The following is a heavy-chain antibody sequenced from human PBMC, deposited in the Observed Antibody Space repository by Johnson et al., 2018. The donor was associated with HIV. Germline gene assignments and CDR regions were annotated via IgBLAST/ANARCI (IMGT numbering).Heavy chain of an antibody. CDR2: IRYDGSNK. D-gene: IGHD4-23*01. CDR3: AKSGPRGGNPDDAFDI. Sequence: QVQLVESGGGVVQPGGSLRLSCAASGFTFSSYGMHWVRQAPGKGLEWVAFIRYDGSNKYYADSVQGRFTISRENAKNSLYLQMNSLRAEDTAMYYCAKSGPRGGNPDDAFDIWGQGTLVTVSS. V-gene: IGHV3-30*02. J-gene: IGHJ3*02. CDR1: GFTFSSYG.